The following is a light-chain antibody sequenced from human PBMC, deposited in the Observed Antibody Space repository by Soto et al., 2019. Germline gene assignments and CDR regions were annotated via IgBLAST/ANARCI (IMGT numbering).Light chain of an antibody. CDR1: SGDIGSYNR. J-gene: IGLJ1*01. CDR2: EVT. V-gene: IGLV2-14*01. Sequence: QSVLTQPASVSGSPGQSITISCTGTSGDIGSYNRVSWYQQHPGKAPKLIIYEVTDRPSGVSNRFSGSKSGNTASLTISGLQAEDEAEYYCSLYTSENTYVFGTGTKLTVL. CDR3: SLYTSENTYV.